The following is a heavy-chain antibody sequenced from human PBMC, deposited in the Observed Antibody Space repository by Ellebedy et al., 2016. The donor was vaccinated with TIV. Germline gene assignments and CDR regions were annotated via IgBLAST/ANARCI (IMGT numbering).Heavy chain of an antibody. CDR3: ATDPDGVYGETSDY. CDR2: IFSVGDT. V-gene: IGHV3-53*01. CDR1: GFSVSSKY. D-gene: IGHD4-17*01. Sequence: GESLKISCAASGFSVSSKYMNWVRQAPGQGLEWVSVIFSVGDTHYDDSVRGRFTASRDTSKNTLYLQMNSLTVGDTAVYYCATDPDGVYGETSDYWGRGTLVTVSS. J-gene: IGHJ4*02.